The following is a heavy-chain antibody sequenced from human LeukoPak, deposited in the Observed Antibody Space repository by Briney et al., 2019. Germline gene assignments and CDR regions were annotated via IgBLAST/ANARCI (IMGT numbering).Heavy chain of an antibody. CDR3: ARAMSTFGGVRNYFDS. D-gene: IGHD3-16*01. CDR1: GFIFSDYG. V-gene: IGHV3-21*01. J-gene: IGHJ4*02. Sequence: PGGSLRLSCAASGFIFSDYGMNWVRQSPGSGLEWVSSIGSSGSDIYYADSVKGRFTISRDNAKNSLFLQMNNLRAEDTGVYYCARAMSTFGGVRNYFDSWGQGTLVTVSS. CDR2: IGSSGSDI.